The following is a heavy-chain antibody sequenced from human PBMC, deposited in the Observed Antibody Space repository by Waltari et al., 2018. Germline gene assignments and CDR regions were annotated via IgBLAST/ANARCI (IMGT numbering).Heavy chain of an antibody. D-gene: IGHD5-18*01. Sequence: EVQLVESGGGLVKPGGSLRLSCSASGFPFSKAWMQWMRQAPGKGLEWFGRIKSTVDGGTTDYAAPVQGRFTISRDDSKNTLYLQMSSLRTEDTAVYYCLFVDTALIIPDVFDLWGQGTLVTVSS. CDR1: GFPFSKAW. V-gene: IGHV3-15*01. CDR2: IKSTVDGGTT. J-gene: IGHJ3*01. CDR3: LFVDTALIIPDVFDL.